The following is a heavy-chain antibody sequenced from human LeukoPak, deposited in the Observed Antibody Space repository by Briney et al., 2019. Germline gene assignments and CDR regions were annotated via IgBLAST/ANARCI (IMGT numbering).Heavy chain of an antibody. V-gene: IGHV1-18*01. J-gene: IGHJ3*02. D-gene: IGHD1-26*01. CDR2: ISAYNGNT. CDR3: ATGHRTEVGAIVDDAFDI. Sequence: ASVKVSCKASGYTFTSYGISWVRQAPGQGLEWMGWISAYNGNTNYAQKLQGRVTMTTDTSTSTAYMELRSLRSDDTAVYYCATGHRTEVGAIVDDAFDIWGQGTMVTVSS. CDR1: GYTFTSYG.